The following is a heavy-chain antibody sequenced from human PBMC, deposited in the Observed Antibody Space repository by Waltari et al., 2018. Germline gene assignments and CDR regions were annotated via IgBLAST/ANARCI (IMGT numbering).Heavy chain of an antibody. CDR3: ARDRGYQDY. Sequence: QGQLQESGPGLVKPSETLSLTCTVSGRSISRYYWSWIRQPPGKGLEWIGYIYSSGSTNYNPSLKSRVIISVDTSKNQFSLKERSMTAADTAVYYCARDRGYQDYWGQGTLVTVSS. CDR1: GRSISRYY. CDR2: IYSSGST. J-gene: IGHJ4*02. V-gene: IGHV4-59*01. D-gene: IGHD3-10*01.